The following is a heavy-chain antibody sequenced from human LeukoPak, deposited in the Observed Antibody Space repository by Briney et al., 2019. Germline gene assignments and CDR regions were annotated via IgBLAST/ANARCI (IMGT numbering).Heavy chain of an antibody. CDR2: INNGGGTI. CDR3: ARGTPTGLKAFDI. CDR1: GFTFSRYE. D-gene: IGHD2-2*01. V-gene: IGHV3-48*03. Sequence: GGSLRLSCAASGFTFSRYEMNWVRQAPGKGLEWVSYINNGGGTIYYADSMKGRFTISRDNAKNSLYLQMNSLRAEDTAVFYCARGTPTGLKAFDIWGQGTMVTVSS. J-gene: IGHJ3*02.